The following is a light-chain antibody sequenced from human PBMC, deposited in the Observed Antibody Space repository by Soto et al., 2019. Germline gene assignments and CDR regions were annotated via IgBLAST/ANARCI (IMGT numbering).Light chain of an antibody. CDR3: GTWDSSDNGGGV. Sequence: QSVLTQPPSVSAAPGQNVTLSCSGGSSNIGKNYVSWFQQVPGAAPKLLIYDNIKRPSGIPERFSGSKSGTSATLAITGLQSGDEADYYCGTWDSSDNGGGVFGGGTKLTVL. V-gene: IGLV1-51*01. CDR2: DNI. CDR1: SSNIGKNY. J-gene: IGLJ3*02.